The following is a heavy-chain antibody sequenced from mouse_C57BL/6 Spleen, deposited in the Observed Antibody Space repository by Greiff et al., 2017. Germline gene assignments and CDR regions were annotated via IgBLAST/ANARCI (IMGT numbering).Heavy chain of an antibody. CDR1: GYTFTSYW. Sequence: QVQLQQPGAELVMPGASVKLSCKASGYTFTSYWMHWVKQRPGQGLEWIGEIDPSDSYTNYNQKFKGKSTLTVDKSSSTAYMQLSSLTSEDSAVYYCARRSNQLYFDVWGTGTTVTVSS. J-gene: IGHJ1*03. V-gene: IGHV1-69*01. D-gene: IGHD2-5*01. CDR3: ARRSNQLYFDV. CDR2: IDPSDSYT.